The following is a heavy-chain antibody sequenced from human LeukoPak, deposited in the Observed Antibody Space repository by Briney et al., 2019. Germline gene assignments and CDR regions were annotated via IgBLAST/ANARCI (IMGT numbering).Heavy chain of an antibody. J-gene: IGHJ4*02. Sequence: SETLSLTCAVYGGSFSGYYWSWIRQPPGKGLEWIGEINHSGSTNYNPSLKSRVTISVDTSKNQFSLKLSSVTAADTAVYYCARIGYDSSGYYSFDYWGQGTLVTVSS. V-gene: IGHV4-34*01. D-gene: IGHD3-22*01. CDR3: ARIGYDSSGYYSFDY. CDR1: GGSFSGYY. CDR2: INHSGST.